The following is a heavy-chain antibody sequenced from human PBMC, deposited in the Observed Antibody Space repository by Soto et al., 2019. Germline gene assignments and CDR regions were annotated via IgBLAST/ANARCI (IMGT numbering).Heavy chain of an antibody. D-gene: IGHD3-3*01. CDR2: IFYSGIP. V-gene: IGHV4-39*01. J-gene: IGHJ4*02. Sequence: TLSLTCTVSGGSISSSSYFWGWIRQPPGKGLGWIGSIFYSGIPYKNPSLKGRVTIFVDTSKNQFSLKLSSVTAADTAVYYCARHATIFGVVSHFDFWGQGTLVTVSS. CDR3: ARHATIFGVVSHFDF. CDR1: GGSISSSSYF.